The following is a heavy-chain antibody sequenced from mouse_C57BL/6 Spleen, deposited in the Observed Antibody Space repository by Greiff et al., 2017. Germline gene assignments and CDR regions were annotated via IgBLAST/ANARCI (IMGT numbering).Heavy chain of an antibody. Sequence: VQLQQPGAELVMPGASVKLSCKASGYTFTSYWMHWVKQRPGPGLEWIGEIDPSDSYTIYNQKFKGKSTLTVDKSSSTAYMQLSSLTAEDSAVYYGARSNYGSSYWYFDVWGTGTTVTVSS. J-gene: IGHJ1*03. CDR2: IDPSDSYT. V-gene: IGHV1-69*01. D-gene: IGHD1-1*01. CDR1: GYTFTSYW. CDR3: ARSNYGSSYWYFDV.